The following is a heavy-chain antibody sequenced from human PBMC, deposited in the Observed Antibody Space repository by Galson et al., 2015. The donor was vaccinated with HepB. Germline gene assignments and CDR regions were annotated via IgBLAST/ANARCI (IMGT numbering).Heavy chain of an antibody. CDR2: IIPILGIA. J-gene: IGHJ6*02. V-gene: IGHV1-69*04. CDR3: ARESRRERRGMDV. Sequence: SVKVSCKASGGTFSSYAISWVRQAPGQGLEWMGRIIPILGIANYAQKFQGRVTITADKSSSTAYMELSSLRSEDTAVYYCARESRRERRGMDVWGQGTTVTVSS. CDR1: GGTFSSYA. D-gene: IGHD1-1*01.